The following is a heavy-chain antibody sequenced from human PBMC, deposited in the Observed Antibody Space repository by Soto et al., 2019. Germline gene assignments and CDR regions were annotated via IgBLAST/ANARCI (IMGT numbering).Heavy chain of an antibody. CDR2: ISSSGGST. V-gene: IGHV3-23*01. J-gene: IGHJ4*02. Sequence: GGSLRLSCAASGFTFSTYVMSWVRQAPGKGLEWVSTISSSGGSTNYADSVKGRFTISRDNSENTLYLQMNSLRAEDTAVHYCARTIRVSSGKYYLDYGGQGTLVTASS. CDR3: ARTIRVSSGKYYLDY. D-gene: IGHD3-10*01. CDR1: GFTFSTYV.